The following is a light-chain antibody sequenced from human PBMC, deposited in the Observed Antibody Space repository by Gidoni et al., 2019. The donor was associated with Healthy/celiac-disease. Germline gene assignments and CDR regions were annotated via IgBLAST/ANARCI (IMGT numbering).Light chain of an antibody. Sequence: DIQMTQSPSSLSASVGDRVTITCRASQSISNYFNWYQVKAGKAPKLLIYAASSLQSGVPSRFSGSGSGTDFTLTISSLQPEDSATYYCQQNYNTPYTFGQGTNLEIK. CDR3: QQNYNTPYT. CDR1: QSISNY. J-gene: IGKJ2*01. V-gene: IGKV1-39*01. CDR2: AAS.